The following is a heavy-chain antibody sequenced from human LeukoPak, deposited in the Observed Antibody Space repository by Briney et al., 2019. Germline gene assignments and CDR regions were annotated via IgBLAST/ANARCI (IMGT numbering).Heavy chain of an antibody. CDR3: AGQQLEYHWFDP. D-gene: IGHD6-13*01. CDR2: IYSGGST. Sequence: GGSLRLSCAASGFTVSSNYMSWVRQAPGKGLEWVSVIYSGGSTYYADSVKGRFTISRDNSKNTLYLQMNSLRAEDTAVYYCAGQQLEYHWFDPWGQGTLVTVSS. CDR1: GFTVSSNY. J-gene: IGHJ5*02. V-gene: IGHV3-53*01.